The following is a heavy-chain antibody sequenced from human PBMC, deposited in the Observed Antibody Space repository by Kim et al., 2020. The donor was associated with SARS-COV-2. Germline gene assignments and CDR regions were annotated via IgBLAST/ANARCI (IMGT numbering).Heavy chain of an antibody. V-gene: IGHV1-2*02. J-gene: IGHJ6*02. D-gene: IGHD2-2*01. CDR1: GYTFTGYY. CDR3: ARLRGYCSSTSCYFGLYGMDV. Sequence: ASVKVSCKASGYTFTGYYMHWVRQAPGQGLEWMGWINPNSGGTNYAQKFQGRVTMTRDTSISTAYMELSRLRSDDTAVYYCARLRGYCSSTSCYFGLYGMDVWGQGTTVTVSS. CDR2: INPNSGGT.